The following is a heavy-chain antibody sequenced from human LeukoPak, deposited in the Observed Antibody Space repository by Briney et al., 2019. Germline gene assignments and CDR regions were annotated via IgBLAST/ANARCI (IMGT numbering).Heavy chain of an antibody. D-gene: IGHD2-15*01. Sequence: SETRSLTCTVSGASISSFYWGWIRQPPGRGRGWIGYIYNGGGTDSNPSLKSRVTISIDTSKNQFSLKLSSVTAADTAVYYCARDVGGGPFFDYWGQGTLVTVSS. CDR2: IYNGGGT. CDR1: GASISSFY. CDR3: ARDVGGGPFFDY. V-gene: IGHV4-59*01. J-gene: IGHJ4*02.